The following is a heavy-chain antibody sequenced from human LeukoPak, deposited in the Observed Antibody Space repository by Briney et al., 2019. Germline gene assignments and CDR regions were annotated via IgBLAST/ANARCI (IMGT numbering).Heavy chain of an antibody. CDR3: ARYDWGKYFDY. CDR2: INHSGST. D-gene: IGHD2-21*01. Sequence: PSETLSLTCAVYGGSFSGYYWSWIRQPPGKGLEWIGEINHSGSTNYNPSLKSRVTMSVDTSKNQFSLKLSSVTAADTAVYYRARYDWGKYFDYWGQGTLVTVSS. J-gene: IGHJ4*02. CDR1: GGSFSGYY. V-gene: IGHV4-34*10.